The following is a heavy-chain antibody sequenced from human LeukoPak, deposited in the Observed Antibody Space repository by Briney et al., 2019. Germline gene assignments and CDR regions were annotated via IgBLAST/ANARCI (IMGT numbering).Heavy chain of an antibody. CDR2: FYTSGST. D-gene: IGHD2-15*01. Sequence: SDTLSLTCTVSGDSINTHYWSWIRQSPGKGLEWIGYFYTSGSTNFNPSLNARVTISVDTSKNQFSLRLSSVTAADTAVYYCARYCRSGSCYSGRTFDPWGQGTRVTVSS. J-gene: IGHJ5*02. V-gene: IGHV4-4*09. CDR1: GDSINTHY. CDR3: ARYCRSGSCYSGRTFDP.